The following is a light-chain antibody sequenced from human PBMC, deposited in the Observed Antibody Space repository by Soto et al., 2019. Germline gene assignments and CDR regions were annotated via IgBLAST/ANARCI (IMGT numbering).Light chain of an antibody. CDR3: QQGSNLALMYP. CDR1: QSVNNY. Sequence: EIVLTQSPAILSLSPGERATLSCRASQSVNNYLAWYQQKPGQAPRLLIYDASKRATAIPARFSGSASGTDFTLTISSLEPEDSAVYFFQQGSNLALMYPFGQGTKLEIK. V-gene: IGKV3-11*01. CDR2: DAS. J-gene: IGKJ2*01.